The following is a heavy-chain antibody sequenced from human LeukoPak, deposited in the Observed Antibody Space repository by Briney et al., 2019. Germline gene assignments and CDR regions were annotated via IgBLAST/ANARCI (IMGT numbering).Heavy chain of an antibody. Sequence: GGSLRLSCEGSGFTFSNYWMGWVRQAPGKGLQWVANIKTDGSEKYYVDSVKGRFTISRDNSKNTLYLQMNSLRAEDTAVYYCAKEGIVATIRGIFDYWGQGTLVTVSS. J-gene: IGHJ4*02. CDR2: IKTDGSEK. CDR3: AKEGIVATIRGIFDY. CDR1: GFTFSNYW. V-gene: IGHV3-7*03. D-gene: IGHD5-12*01.